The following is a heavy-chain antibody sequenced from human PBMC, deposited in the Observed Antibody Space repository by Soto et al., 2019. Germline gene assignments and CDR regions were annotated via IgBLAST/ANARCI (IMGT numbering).Heavy chain of an antibody. D-gene: IGHD6-13*01. V-gene: IGHV3-21*01. J-gene: IGHJ4*02. CDR2: ISSSSTYI. CDR1: GFTFSSYS. Sequence: GSLRLSCAGSGFTFSSYSMSWVRQAPGKGLEWVSSISSSSTYISYADSVKGRFTISRDNAKNSLFLQMNSLKAEDTAMYYCARGAVAAAGIPTYYFDYWGQGTLVTVSS. CDR3: ARGAVAAAGIPTYYFDY.